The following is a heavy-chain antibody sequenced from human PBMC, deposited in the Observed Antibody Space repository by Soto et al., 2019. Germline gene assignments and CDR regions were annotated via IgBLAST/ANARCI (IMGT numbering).Heavy chain of an antibody. D-gene: IGHD2-15*01. CDR2: TYYRSKWYN. J-gene: IGHJ5*02. CDR1: GDSVSSNSAA. CDR3: ARDGGYCSGGSCFRFDP. V-gene: IGHV6-1*01. Sequence: SQTLSLTFAISGDSVSSNSAAWNWIRQSPSRVLEWLGRTYYRSKWYNDYAVSVKSRITINPDTSKNQFSLQLNSVTPEDTAVYYCARDGGYCSGGSCFRFDPWGPGTMLTVSS.